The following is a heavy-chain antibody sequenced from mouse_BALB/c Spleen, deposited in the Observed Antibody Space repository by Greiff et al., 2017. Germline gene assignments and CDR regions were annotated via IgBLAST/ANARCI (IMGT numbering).Heavy chain of an antibody. CDR3: ARDRDGYFDY. J-gene: IGHJ2*01. V-gene: IGHV5-17*02. CDR2: ISSGSSTI. CDR1: GFTFSSFG. D-gene: IGHD2-14*01. Sequence: EVKLMESGGGLVQPGGSRKLSCAASGFTFSSFGMHWVRQAPEKGLEWVAYISSGSSTIYYADTVKGRFTISRDNPKNTLFLQMTSLRSEDTAMYYCARDRDGYFDYWGQGTTLTVSS.